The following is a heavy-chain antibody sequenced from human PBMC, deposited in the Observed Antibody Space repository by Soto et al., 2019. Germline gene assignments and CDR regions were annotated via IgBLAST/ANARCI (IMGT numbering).Heavy chain of an antibody. CDR3: ARMLMRYYYMDV. Sequence: SETLSLTCTVSGGSISSYYWTWIRQPPGKGLEWIGYIYYSGGTNYNPSLKSRVTISIDTSKSQFSLRLNSVTAADTAVYYCARMLMRYYYMDVWGKGTTVTVSS. V-gene: IGHV4-59*01. CDR1: GGSISSYY. D-gene: IGHD2-8*01. J-gene: IGHJ6*03. CDR2: IYYSGGT.